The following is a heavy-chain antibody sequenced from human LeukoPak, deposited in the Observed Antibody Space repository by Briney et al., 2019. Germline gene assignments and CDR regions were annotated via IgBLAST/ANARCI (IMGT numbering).Heavy chain of an antibody. J-gene: IGHJ4*02. CDR2: INPNSGGT. Sequence: ASVKVSCKASGYTFTGYYMHWVRQAPGQGLEWMGRINPNSGGTNYAQKFQGRVTMTRDTSNSTAYMELSRLRSDDTAVYYCARGDTTSGSGFDYWGQGTLVTVSS. D-gene: IGHD3-10*01. V-gene: IGHV1-2*06. CDR1: GYTFTGYY. CDR3: ARGDTTSGSGFDY.